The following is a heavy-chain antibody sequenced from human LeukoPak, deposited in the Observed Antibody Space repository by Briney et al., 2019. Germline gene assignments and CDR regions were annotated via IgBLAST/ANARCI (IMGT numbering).Heavy chain of an antibody. V-gene: IGHV1-8*01. D-gene: IGHD6-19*01. CDR2: MTPNSGNT. CDR3: ARGAGSGPPVSDY. J-gene: IGHJ4*02. Sequence: ASVKVSCTASGYTFTSYDINWVRQATGQGLEWMGWMTPNSGNTDYAQKFHGRVTMTRNTSISTAYMELSSLRSEDTAVYYCARGAGSGPPVSDYWGQGTLVTVSS. CDR1: GYTFTSYD.